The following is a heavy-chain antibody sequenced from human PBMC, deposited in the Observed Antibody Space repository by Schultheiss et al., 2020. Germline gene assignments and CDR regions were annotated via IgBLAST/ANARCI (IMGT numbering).Heavy chain of an antibody. CDR3: ASVQLWSLGGFDY. D-gene: IGHD5-18*01. CDR1: GGSISSSNW. Sequence: SETLSLTCAVSGGSISSSNWWSWVRQPPGKGLEWIGEIYHSGSTNYNPSLKSRVTISVDKSKNQFSLKLSSVTAADTAVYYCASVQLWSLGGFDYWGQGTLVTVSS. V-gene: IGHV4-4*02. J-gene: IGHJ4*02. CDR2: IYHSGST.